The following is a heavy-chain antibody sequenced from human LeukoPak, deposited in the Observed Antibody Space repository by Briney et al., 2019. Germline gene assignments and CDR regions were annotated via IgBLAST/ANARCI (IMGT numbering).Heavy chain of an antibody. CDR3: ARNIPYYDFWSGTKDAFDI. D-gene: IGHD3-3*01. V-gene: IGHV4-34*01. J-gene: IGHJ3*02. Sequence: SETLSFTCAVYGGSFSGYYWSWLRQPPGKGLEWIGEINHSGSTNYNPSLKSRVTISVDTSKNQFSLKLSSVTAADTAVYYCARNIPYYDFWSGTKDAFDIWGQGTMVTVSS. CDR1: GGSFSGYY. CDR2: INHSGST.